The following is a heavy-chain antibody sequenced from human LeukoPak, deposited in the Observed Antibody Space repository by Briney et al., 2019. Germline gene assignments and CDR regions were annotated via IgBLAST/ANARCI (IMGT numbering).Heavy chain of an antibody. CDR3: VTGGTSGCNDY. Sequence: PGGSLRLSCVGSEFTFSNYWMHWVRQAPGKGLVWVSRIKTDGSSTSYADSVKGRFTISRDNAKNTLYLQMDSLRAEDTALYYCVTGGTSGCNDYWGQGTLVTVSS. D-gene: IGHD6-19*01. CDR2: IKTDGSST. CDR1: EFTFSNYW. J-gene: IGHJ4*02. V-gene: IGHV3-74*01.